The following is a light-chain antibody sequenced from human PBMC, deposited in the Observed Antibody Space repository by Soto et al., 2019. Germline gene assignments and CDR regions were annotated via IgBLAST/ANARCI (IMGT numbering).Light chain of an antibody. V-gene: IGKV1-39*01. CDR2: GAS. CDR3: QQSYNTPRT. Sequence: DIQMTQSPSSLSASVGDRVTITCRASQSIASYLNWYQQKPGKAPNLLIYGASSLQSGVPSRFSGSGSGTDFTLTISSLQPEDFATYYCQQSYNTPRTFGRGTKVEIK. J-gene: IGKJ1*01. CDR1: QSIASY.